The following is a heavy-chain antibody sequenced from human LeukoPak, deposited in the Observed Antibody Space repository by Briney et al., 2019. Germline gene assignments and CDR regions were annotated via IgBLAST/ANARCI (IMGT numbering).Heavy chain of an antibody. Sequence: KTSQTLSHTCTVSGASIRSGDYYWSWIRQPPGKGLEWIGYIYDSGSTYYNPSLKSRITISVDTSENRFSLKLSSVTATDTAVYYCARDCSGGSCYGAFDIWGQGTMVTVSS. D-gene: IGHD2-15*01. J-gene: IGHJ3*02. CDR3: ARDCSGGSCYGAFDI. CDR2: IYDSGST. V-gene: IGHV4-30-4*01. CDR1: GASIRSGDYY.